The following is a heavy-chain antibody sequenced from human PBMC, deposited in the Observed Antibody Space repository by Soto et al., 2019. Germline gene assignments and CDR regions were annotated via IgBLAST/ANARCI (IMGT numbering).Heavy chain of an antibody. Sequence: GGSLRLSCAASGFTFSSYEMNWVRQAPGKGLEWVSYISSSGSTIYYADSVKGRFTISRDNAKNSLYLQMNSLRAEDTAVYYCARDRLLIQYLTGDWYFDLWGRGTPVTVSS. D-gene: IGHD4-4*01. J-gene: IGHJ2*01. CDR2: ISSSGSTI. V-gene: IGHV3-48*03. CDR3: ARDRLLIQYLTGDWYFDL. CDR1: GFTFSSYE.